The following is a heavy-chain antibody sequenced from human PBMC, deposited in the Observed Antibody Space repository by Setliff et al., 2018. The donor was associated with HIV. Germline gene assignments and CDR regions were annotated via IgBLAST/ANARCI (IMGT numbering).Heavy chain of an antibody. CDR2: IYISGST. CDR1: GGSISSYY. CDR3: ARAPGPYGDYNWFDP. V-gene: IGHV4-4*07. Sequence: PSETLSLTCTVSGGSISSYYWSWIRQPAGKGLEWIGHIYISGSTNYNPSLKSRVTISVDTSKNQFSLKLNSVTAADTAVYYCARAPGPYGDYNWFDPWGQGALVTVSS. J-gene: IGHJ5*02. D-gene: IGHD4-17*01.